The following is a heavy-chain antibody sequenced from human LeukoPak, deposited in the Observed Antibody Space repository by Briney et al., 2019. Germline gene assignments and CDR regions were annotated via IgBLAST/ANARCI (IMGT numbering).Heavy chain of an antibody. V-gene: IGHV1-69*13. J-gene: IGHJ5*02. CDR2: IIPIFGTA. CDR3: ARGLYDFWSGQGLNNWFDP. D-gene: IGHD3-3*01. Sequence: SVKVSCKASRGTFSSYAISWVRQAPGQGLEWMGGIIPIFGTANYAQKFQGRVTITADESTSTAYMELSSLRSEDTAVYYCARGLYDFWSGQGLNNWFDPWGQGTLVTVSS. CDR1: RGTFSSYA.